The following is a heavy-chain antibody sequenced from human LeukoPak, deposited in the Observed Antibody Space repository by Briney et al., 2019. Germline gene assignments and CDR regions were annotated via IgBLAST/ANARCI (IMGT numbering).Heavy chain of an antibody. CDR2: IYYSGST. V-gene: IGHV4-59*01. J-gene: IGHJ3*02. CDR3: ARGLFADYYGSGSLDHDAFDI. CDR1: GGSISSYY. Sequence: SETLSLTCTVSGGSISSYYWSWIRQPPGKGLEWIGYIYYSGSTNYNPSLKSRVTILVDTSKNQFSLKLSSVTAADTAVYYCARGLFADYYGSGSLDHDAFDIWGQGTMVTVSS. D-gene: IGHD3-10*01.